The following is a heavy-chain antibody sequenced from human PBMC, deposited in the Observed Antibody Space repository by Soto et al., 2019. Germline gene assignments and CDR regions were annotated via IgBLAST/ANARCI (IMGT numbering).Heavy chain of an antibody. CDR1: GYTFTSYG. V-gene: IGHV1-18*01. CDR2: ISPYNGNT. D-gene: IGHD2-15*01. CDR3: ARESRYCSGGSCYFLPGIDY. J-gene: IGHJ4*02. Sequence: ASVKVSCKASGYTFTSYGISWVRQAPGQGLELMGGISPYNGNTNYAQKFQGRVTITADESTSTAYMELSSLRSEDTAVYYCARESRYCSGGSCYFLPGIDYWGQGTLVTVSS.